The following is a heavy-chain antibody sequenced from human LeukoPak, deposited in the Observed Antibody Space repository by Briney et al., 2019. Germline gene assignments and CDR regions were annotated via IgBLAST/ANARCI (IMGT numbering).Heavy chain of an antibody. CDR2: ISGSGGST. CDR3: AKGVDTSMVKYDY. D-gene: IGHD5-18*01. Sequence: GGSLRLSCAASGFTFSNYAMSWVRQAPGKGLEWVSAISGSGGSTYYADSVKGRLTISRDNSKNTLYLQMNSLRGEDTAVYYCAKGVDTSMVKYDYWGQGTLVTVSS. J-gene: IGHJ4*02. V-gene: IGHV3-23*01. CDR1: GFTFSNYA.